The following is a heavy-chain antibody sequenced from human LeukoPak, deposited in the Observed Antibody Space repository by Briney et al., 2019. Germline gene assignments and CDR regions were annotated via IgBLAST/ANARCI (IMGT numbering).Heavy chain of an antibody. V-gene: IGHV4-59*01. CDR3: ARVRSSSSRGGTFDY. D-gene: IGHD6-13*01. Sequence: PSETLSLTCTVSGDSFSAYYWSWIRQPPGKGLEWIGYIYYSGSTNYNPSLKSRVTISVDTSKNQFSLKLSSVTAADTAVYYCARVRSSSSRGGTFDYWGQGTLVTVSS. CDR2: IYYSGST. J-gene: IGHJ4*02. CDR1: GDSFSAYY.